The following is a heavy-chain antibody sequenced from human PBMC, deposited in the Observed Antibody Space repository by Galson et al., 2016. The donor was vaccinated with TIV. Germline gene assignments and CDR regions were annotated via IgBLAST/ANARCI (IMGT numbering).Heavy chain of an antibody. CDR1: GFTFSNYW. Sequence: SLRLSCAASGFTFSNYWMHGVRQAPGKGREWVANINQDGRKSYYADSVKGRLTISRDNARNSLFLQMNNLRAEDPALYYCLKAMDVWGQGTTVTVSS. V-gene: IGHV3-7*01. J-gene: IGHJ6*02. CDR3: LKAMDV. CDR2: INQDGRKS.